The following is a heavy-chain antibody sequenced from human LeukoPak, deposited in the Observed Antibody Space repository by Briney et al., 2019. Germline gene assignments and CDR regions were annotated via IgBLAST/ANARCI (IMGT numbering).Heavy chain of an antibody. CDR1: GFTFSSYE. V-gene: IGHV3-48*03. CDR3: ARDQLHEYSSSSGDYYYYYYMDV. D-gene: IGHD6-6*01. J-gene: IGHJ6*03. Sequence: QPGGSLRLSCAASGFTFSSYEMNWVRQAPGKGLEWVSYISSSGSTIYYADSVKGRFTISRDNAKNSLYLQMNSLRAEDTAVYYCARDQLHEYSSSSGDYYYYYYMDVWGKGTTVTVS. CDR2: ISSSGSTI.